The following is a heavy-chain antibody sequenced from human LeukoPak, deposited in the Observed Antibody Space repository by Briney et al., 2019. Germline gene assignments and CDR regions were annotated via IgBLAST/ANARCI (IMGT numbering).Heavy chain of an antibody. Sequence: SDTLSLPCTVSGGSISDYYRGGIRQPPGKGGEWIGYFYNSGSSTNNPFLKSRVTISEDTYKEQFSLKVNSVTAAGTAVYYCTRGAGWLIDYWGQGILVTVSS. V-gene: IGHV4-59*07. CDR3: TRGAGWLIDY. D-gene: IGHD3-16*01. CDR1: GGSISDYY. J-gene: IGHJ4*02. CDR2: FYNSGSS.